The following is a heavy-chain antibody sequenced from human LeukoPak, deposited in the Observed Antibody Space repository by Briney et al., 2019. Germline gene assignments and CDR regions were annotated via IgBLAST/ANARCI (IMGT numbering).Heavy chain of an antibody. CDR3: ARDRSYYYEKVHAFDI. CDR2: ISAYNGNT. V-gene: IGHV1-18*01. CDR1: GYTFTSYG. Sequence: ASVKVSCKASGYTFTSYGISWVRQAPGQGLEWMGWISAYNGNTNYAQKLQGRVTMTTDTSTSTAYMELRSLRSDDTAVYYCARDRSYYYEKVHAFDIWGQGTMVTVSS. D-gene: IGHD3-22*01. J-gene: IGHJ3*02.